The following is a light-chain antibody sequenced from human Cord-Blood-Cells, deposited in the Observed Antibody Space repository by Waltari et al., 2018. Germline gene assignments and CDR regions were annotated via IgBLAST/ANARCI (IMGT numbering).Light chain of an antibody. CDR2: WAS. Sequence: DIVMTQSPDSLAVSLGERATINCKSSQSVLYSSNNKYYLAWDQQKPGQPPKLLIYWASTRESGVPDRFSGSGSGTDFTLTISSLQAEDVAVYYCQQYYSTPRTFGQGTKVEIK. CDR1: QSVLYSSNNKYY. J-gene: IGKJ1*01. CDR3: QQYYSTPRT. V-gene: IGKV4-1*01.